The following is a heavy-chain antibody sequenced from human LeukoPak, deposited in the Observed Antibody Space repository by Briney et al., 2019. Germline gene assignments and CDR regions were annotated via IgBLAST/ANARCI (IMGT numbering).Heavy chain of an antibody. J-gene: IGHJ4*02. Sequence: HPGRSLRLSCAASGFTFSNYAIHWVRQAPGKGLEWVAVISYDGSNKYYADSVKGRFTISRDNSKNTVYLQMNSLRPEGTAVYYCAKDRVATIKGVYYFDYWGQGTLVTVSS. D-gene: IGHD5-12*01. CDR1: GFTFSNYA. CDR3: AKDRVATIKGVYYFDY. V-gene: IGHV3-30*18. CDR2: ISYDGSNK.